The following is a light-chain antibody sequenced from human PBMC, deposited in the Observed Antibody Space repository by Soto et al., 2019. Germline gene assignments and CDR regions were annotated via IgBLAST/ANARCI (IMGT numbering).Light chain of an antibody. Sequence: QSALTQPASVSGSPGQSITISCTGTSSDVGSYNLVSWYQQHPGKAPKLMIYEGSKRPSGVSNRFSGSKSGNTASLTISGLRPEDEADYYCCSYAGSYTHVFGGGTKLTVL. V-gene: IGLV2-23*01. CDR2: EGS. CDR1: SSDVGSYNL. CDR3: CSYAGSYTHV. J-gene: IGLJ2*01.